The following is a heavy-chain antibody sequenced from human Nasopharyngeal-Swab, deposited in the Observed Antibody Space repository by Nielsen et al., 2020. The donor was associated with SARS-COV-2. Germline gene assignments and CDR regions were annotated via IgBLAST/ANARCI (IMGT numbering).Heavy chain of an antibody. Sequence: SETLSLTCTVSDGSISTYYWSWIRQPPGKGLEWIGYIYYSGSTNYNPSLKSRVTISVDTSKNQFSLKLTSVTAADTAVYYCARAHSAPWFGINYFDYWGQGTLVTVSS. V-gene: IGHV4-59*13. J-gene: IGHJ4*02. CDR3: ARAHSAPWFGINYFDY. CDR1: DGSISTYY. CDR2: IYYSGST. D-gene: IGHD3-10*01.